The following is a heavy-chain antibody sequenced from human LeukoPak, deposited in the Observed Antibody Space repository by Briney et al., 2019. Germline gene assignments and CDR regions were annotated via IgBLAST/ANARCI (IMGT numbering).Heavy chain of an antibody. CDR1: GFTFNTYN. Sequence: GGSLRLSCAASGFTFNTYNMSWVRQAPGQGLEWVSPMIYNGDTYYADSVEGRFIISRDKSKSTLYLHMNSLRAEDTAVYYCAKDLTCGSGPYGDYYYGMDVWGQGTTVTVSS. J-gene: IGHJ6*02. CDR2: MIYNGDT. D-gene: IGHD3-10*01. CDR3: AKDLTCGSGPYGDYYYGMDV. V-gene: IGHV3-23*01.